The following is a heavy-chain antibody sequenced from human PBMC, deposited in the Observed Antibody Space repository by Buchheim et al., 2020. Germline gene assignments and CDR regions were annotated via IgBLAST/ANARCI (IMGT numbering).Heavy chain of an antibody. CDR1: GYTFTSYY. D-gene: IGHD2-15*01. Sequence: QVQLVQSGAEVKKPGASVKVSCKASGYTFTSYYIHWVRQAPGQGLEWMGIINPGGGTANYAQQFQGRVTMTRDTSTSTVYMELSSLRSEDTAVYYCARGVGGYNNWFDPWGQGTL. J-gene: IGHJ5*02. V-gene: IGHV1-46*01. CDR3: ARGVGGYNNWFDP. CDR2: INPGGGTA.